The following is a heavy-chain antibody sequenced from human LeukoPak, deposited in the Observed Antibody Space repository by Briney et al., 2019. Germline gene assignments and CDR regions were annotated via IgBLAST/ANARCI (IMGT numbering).Heavy chain of an antibody. D-gene: IGHD6-13*01. CDR3: ASGNRAYSTNWYSFGF. Sequence: PSETLSLTCTISGGSISSYYWSWIRQPPGKGLECIGYIYYRGSTNYNPSLKSRLTISVDTSKNHFSLKLSSVTAADTAVYYCASGNRAYSTNWYSFGFWGQGTLDTVSS. J-gene: IGHJ4*02. CDR2: IYYRGST. V-gene: IGHV4-59*08. CDR1: GGSISSYY.